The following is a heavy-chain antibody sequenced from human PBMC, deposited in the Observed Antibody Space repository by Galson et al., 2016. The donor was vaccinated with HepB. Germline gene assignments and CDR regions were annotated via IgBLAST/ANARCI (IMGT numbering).Heavy chain of an antibody. J-gene: IGHJ4*02. CDR2: ISSDTRYT. CDR3: ARSGLTGYFDY. Sequence: SLRLSCAASGFNFINYALNWVRQAPGEGLEWVSSISSDTRYTYYADSVKGRFSVSRDNSKNSLYLQLHNLRADDTAVYYCARSGLTGYFDYWGQGTLVTVSS. CDR1: GFNFINYA. D-gene: IGHD3-9*01. V-gene: IGHV3-21*01.